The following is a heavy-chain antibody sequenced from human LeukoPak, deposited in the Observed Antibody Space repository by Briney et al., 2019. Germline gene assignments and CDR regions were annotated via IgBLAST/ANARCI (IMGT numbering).Heavy chain of an antibody. CDR3: ARDRGSSGGSSGYHY. Sequence: PGGSLRLSCAASGFTFSSYSMNWVRQAPGKGLEWVSSISSSSSYIYYADSVKGRFTNSRDNAKNSLYLQMNSLRAEDTAVYYCARDRGSSGGSSGYHYWGQGTLVTVSS. J-gene: IGHJ4*02. D-gene: IGHD3-22*01. CDR2: ISSSSSYI. V-gene: IGHV3-21*01. CDR1: GFTFSSYS.